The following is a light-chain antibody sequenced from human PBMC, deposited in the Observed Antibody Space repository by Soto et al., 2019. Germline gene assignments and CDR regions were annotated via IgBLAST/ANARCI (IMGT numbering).Light chain of an antibody. CDR2: EVS. CDR3: SSYTHSSLYV. V-gene: IGLV2-14*01. J-gene: IGLJ1*01. CDR1: SSDVGDYNY. Sequence: QSALTQPASVSGSPGQSITISCTGTSSDVGDYNYVSWYQQHPGIAPKLMIYEVSNRPSGISNRFSGSKSGNTASLTISGLQAEDEADYYCSSYTHSSLYVFGTGTK.